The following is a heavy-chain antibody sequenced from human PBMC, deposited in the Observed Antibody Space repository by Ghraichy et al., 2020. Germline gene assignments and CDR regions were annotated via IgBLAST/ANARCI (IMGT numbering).Heavy chain of an antibody. J-gene: IGHJ4*02. Sequence: GGSLRLSCAASGFTFSSYAMSWVRQAPGKGLEWVSAISGSGGSTYYADSVKGRFTISRDNSKNTLYLQMNSLRAEDTAVYYCAKDCRATGRADYFDYWGQGTLVTVSS. V-gene: IGHV3-23*01. CDR2: ISGSGGST. CDR1: GFTFSSYA. CDR3: AKDCRATGRADYFDY. D-gene: IGHD1-1*01.